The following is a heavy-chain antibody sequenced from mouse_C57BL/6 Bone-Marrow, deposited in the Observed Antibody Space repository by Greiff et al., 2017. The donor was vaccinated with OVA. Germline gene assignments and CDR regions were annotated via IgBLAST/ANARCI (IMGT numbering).Heavy chain of an antibody. CDR2: ILPGGGST. V-gene: IGHV1-9*01. D-gene: IGHD1-1*01. Sequence: QVQLQQSGAELMKPGASVKLSCKATGYTFTGYWIEWVKQRPGHGLEWIGEILPGGGSTNYNEKFKGKATFTADTSSNTAYMQLSSLTTEDSAIYYCARVYGSKRRYFDYWGQGTTLTVSS. CDR1: GYTFTGYW. CDR3: ARVYGSKRRYFDY. J-gene: IGHJ2*01.